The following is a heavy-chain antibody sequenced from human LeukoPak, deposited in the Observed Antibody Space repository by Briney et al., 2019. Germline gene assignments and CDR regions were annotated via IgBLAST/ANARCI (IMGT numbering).Heavy chain of an antibody. CDR1: GFTFSSYA. Sequence: AGSLRLSCAASGFTFSSYAMHWVRQAPGKGLEWVAVISYDGSNKYYADSVKGRFTISRDNSKNTLYLQMNSLRAEDTAVYYCAKDRGSSGWSPLDYWGQGTLVTVSS. V-gene: IGHV3-30*18. D-gene: IGHD6-19*01. CDR2: ISYDGSNK. CDR3: AKDRGSSGWSPLDY. J-gene: IGHJ4*02.